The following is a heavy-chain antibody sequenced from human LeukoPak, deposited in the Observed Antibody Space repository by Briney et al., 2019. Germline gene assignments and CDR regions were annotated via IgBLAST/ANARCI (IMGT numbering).Heavy chain of an antibody. V-gene: IGHV4-61*01. Sequence: KPSETLSLTCTVCGGSVSIGSYYWSWIRQPPGKGLEWIGYIYYSGSTNYNPSLKSRVTISVDTSKNQFSLKLSSVTAADTAVYYCARTHYGSVSHNWFDPWGQGTLVTVSS. D-gene: IGHD3-10*01. J-gene: IGHJ5*02. CDR2: IYYSGST. CDR1: GGSVSIGSYY. CDR3: ARTHYGSVSHNWFDP.